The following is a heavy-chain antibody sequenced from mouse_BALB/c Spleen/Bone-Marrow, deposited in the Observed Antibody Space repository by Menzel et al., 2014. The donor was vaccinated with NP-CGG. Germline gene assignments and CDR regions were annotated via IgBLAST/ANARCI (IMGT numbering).Heavy chain of an antibody. J-gene: IGHJ2*01. D-gene: IGHD2-3*01. CDR1: GFTFRSFG. V-gene: IGHV5-17*02. Sequence: EVKLVESGGGLVQPGGSRKLSCAASGFTFRSFGMHWARQAPEKGLEWVAYISGGTSTLYYADTVKGRFTISRNNPNNTLFLQMTSLRSEDTAMYYCVRGGYYVPSYFDSWGQGTTLTVSS. CDR3: VRGGYYVPSYFDS. CDR2: ISGGTSTL.